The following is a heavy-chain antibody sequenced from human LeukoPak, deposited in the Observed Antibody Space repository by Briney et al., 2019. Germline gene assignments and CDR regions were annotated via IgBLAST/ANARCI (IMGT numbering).Heavy chain of an antibody. V-gene: IGHV1-69*05. CDR1: GGTFSSYA. Sequence: SSVKVSCKASGGTFSSYAISWVRQAPGQGLEWMGRIIPIFGTANYAQKFQGRVTITTDESTSTAYMELSSLRSEDTAVYYCARHLVGATQHLDYWRQGTLATVSS. CDR2: IIPIFGTA. CDR3: ARHLVGATQHLDY. J-gene: IGHJ4*02. D-gene: IGHD1-26*01.